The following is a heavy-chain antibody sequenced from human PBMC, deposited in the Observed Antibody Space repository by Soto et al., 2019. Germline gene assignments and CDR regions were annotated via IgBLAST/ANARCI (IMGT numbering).Heavy chain of an antibody. CDR1: GYSFTSYW. V-gene: IGHV5-51*01. D-gene: IGHD6-6*01. Sequence: GESLKISCKGSGYSFTSYWIGWVRQMPGKGLEWMGIIYPGDSDTRYSPSFQGQVTISADKSISTAYLQWSSLKASDTAMYYCARYLYSSSLYYYYGMDVWGRGTTVTVSS. CDR3: ARYLYSSSLYYYYGMDV. CDR2: IYPGDSDT. J-gene: IGHJ6*02.